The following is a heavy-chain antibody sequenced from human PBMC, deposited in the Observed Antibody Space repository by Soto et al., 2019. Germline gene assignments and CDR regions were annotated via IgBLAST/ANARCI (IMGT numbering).Heavy chain of an antibody. CDR1: GYDFTSYG. CDR3: ARGRIVASIHDAFEI. V-gene: IGHV1-18*01. D-gene: IGHD2-21*01. J-gene: IGHJ3*02. CDR2: ISAYNGKR. Sequence: QGQLLQSGDEVKKPGASVRVSCRASGYDFTSYGISWVRQAPGQGLEWVSWISAYNGKRDTAQKFQGRGTMTLDTSTETAHMELGDLTSADTAVYYCARGRIVASIHDAFEIWGQGTMVAVSS.